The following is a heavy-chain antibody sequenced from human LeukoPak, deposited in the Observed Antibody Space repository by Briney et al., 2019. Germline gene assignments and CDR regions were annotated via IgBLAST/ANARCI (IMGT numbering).Heavy chain of an antibody. J-gene: IGHJ4*02. CDR1: GYTFTTYY. Sequence: ASVKVSCKASGYTFTTYYMHWVRQAPGQGLEWMGRINPNSGDTNFAQKFQGRVTMTRDTSINTVYMQLSRLRSDDTAVYYCARGVVVVVAATSFDYWGQGTLVTVSS. D-gene: IGHD2-15*01. CDR2: INPNSGDT. V-gene: IGHV1-2*06. CDR3: ARGVVVVVAATSFDY.